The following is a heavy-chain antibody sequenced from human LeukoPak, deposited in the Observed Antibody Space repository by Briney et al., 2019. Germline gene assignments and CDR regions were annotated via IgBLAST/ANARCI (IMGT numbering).Heavy chain of an antibody. CDR2: IKSKTDGGTT. CDR1: GFTFSNAW. CDR3: TTAMKNTVTTVHY. J-gene: IGHJ4*02. V-gene: IGHV3-15*01. D-gene: IGHD4-11*01. Sequence: GGSLRLSCAASGFTFSNAWMSWVRQAPGKGLEWVGRIKSKTDGGTTDYAAPVKGRFSISRDDSKNTLYLQMNSLKTEDTAIYYCTTAMKNTVTTVHYWGQGTLVTVSS.